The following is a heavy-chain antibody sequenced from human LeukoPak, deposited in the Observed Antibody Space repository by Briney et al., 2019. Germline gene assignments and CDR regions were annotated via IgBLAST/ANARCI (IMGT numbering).Heavy chain of an antibody. V-gene: IGHV1-18*04. D-gene: IGHD5-18*01. J-gene: IGHJ4*02. CDR3: ARDEGGYSYGLYYFDY. Sequence: ASVKVSCKASGYTFTSYGISWVRQAPGQGLEWKGWISAYNGNTSYAQKLQGRVTMTTDTSTSTAYMELRSLRSDDTAVYYCARDEGGYSYGLYYFDYWGQGTLVTVSS. CDR2: ISAYNGNT. CDR1: GYTFTSYG.